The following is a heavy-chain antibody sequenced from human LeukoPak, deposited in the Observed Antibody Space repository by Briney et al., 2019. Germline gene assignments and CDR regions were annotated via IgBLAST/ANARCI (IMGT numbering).Heavy chain of an antibody. Sequence: KPSETLSLTCAVYGGSFSGYHWSWIRQPPGKGLEWIGEINHSGSTNYNPSLKSRVTISVDTSKNQFSLKLSSVTAADTAVYYCARHGPTYYYDSSGYSYFDYWGQGTLVTVSS. J-gene: IGHJ4*02. CDR2: INHSGST. CDR1: GGSFSGYH. D-gene: IGHD3-22*01. V-gene: IGHV4-34*01. CDR3: ARHGPTYYYDSSGYSYFDY.